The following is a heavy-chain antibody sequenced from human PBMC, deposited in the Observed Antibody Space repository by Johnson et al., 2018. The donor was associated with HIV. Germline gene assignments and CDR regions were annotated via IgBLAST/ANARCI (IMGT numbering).Heavy chain of an antibody. Sequence: QVQLVESGGGVVQPGTSLRLSCTASGFIFHNYAMHWVRQAPGKGLEWVAFISYDGGTESYADSVKGRFTISRDHSKNTLFLQMNSLTAGDTAVYYCAREEGTDILTRGDAFDIWGQGTMVTVSS. CDR2: ISYDGGTE. CDR1: GFIFHNYA. J-gene: IGHJ3*02. V-gene: IGHV3-30*03. CDR3: AREEGTDILTRGDAFDI. D-gene: IGHD3-9*01.